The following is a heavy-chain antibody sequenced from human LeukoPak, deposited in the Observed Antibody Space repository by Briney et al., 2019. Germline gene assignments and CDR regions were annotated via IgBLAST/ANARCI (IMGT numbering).Heavy chain of an antibody. CDR1: GFTFSSYW. CDR2: IRQDGSEK. V-gene: IGHV3-7*01. J-gene: IGHJ4*02. CDR3: ARDRWELSKIGGFDY. D-gene: IGHD1-26*01. Sequence: GGSLRLSCAASGFTFSSYWMSWVRQAPGKGLEWVANIRQDGSEKYYVDSVKGRFTISRDNAKNSLYLQMNSLRAEDTAVYYCARDRWELSKIGGFDYWGQGTLVTVSS.